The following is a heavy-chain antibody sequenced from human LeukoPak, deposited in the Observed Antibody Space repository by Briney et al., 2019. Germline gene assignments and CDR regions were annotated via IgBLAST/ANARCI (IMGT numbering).Heavy chain of an antibody. Sequence: SVKVSCKASGGTFSSYAISWVRQAPGQGLEWMGGIIPIFGTANYAQKFQGRVTITTDESTSTAYMELSSLRSEDTAVYYCARGWRAAQLRRAFDIWGLGTMVTVSS. J-gene: IGHJ3*02. CDR3: ARGWRAAQLRRAFDI. V-gene: IGHV1-69*05. CDR2: IIPIFGTA. CDR1: GGTFSSYA. D-gene: IGHD1-26*01.